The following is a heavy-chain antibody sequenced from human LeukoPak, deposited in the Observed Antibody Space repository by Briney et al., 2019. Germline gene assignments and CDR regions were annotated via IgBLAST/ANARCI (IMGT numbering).Heavy chain of an antibody. CDR1: GFTFSSYA. CDR2: IRDKSNSYAT. CDR3: TRQPNFDF. Sequence: GGSLRLSCAASGFTFSSYAMSWVRQASGKGLEWVGRIRDKSNSYATAYAASVKGRFTISRDDSKNTAYLQMNSLKTEDTAVYYCTRQPNFDFWGQGTLVTVSS. V-gene: IGHV3-73*01. J-gene: IGHJ4*02.